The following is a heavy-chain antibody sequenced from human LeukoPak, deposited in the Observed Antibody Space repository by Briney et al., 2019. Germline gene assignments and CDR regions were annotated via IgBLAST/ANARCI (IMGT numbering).Heavy chain of an antibody. V-gene: IGHV3-23*01. D-gene: IGHD3-10*02. CDR1: GFTFSSYG. CDR2: ISESGGST. J-gene: IGHJ4*02. CDR3: AKDMSPRAEGFDY. Sequence: PGGSLRLSCAASGFTFSSYGMSWVRQAPGKGLEWVSGISESGGSTYYADSVKGRFTISRDNSKNTLYLQMNSLRAEDTAVYYCAKDMSPRAEGFDYWGQGTLVTVSS.